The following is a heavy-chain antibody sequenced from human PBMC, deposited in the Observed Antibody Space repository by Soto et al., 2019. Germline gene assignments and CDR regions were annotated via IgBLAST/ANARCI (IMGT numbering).Heavy chain of an antibody. D-gene: IGHD3-10*01. CDR1: GFTFSYYP. V-gene: IGHV3-21*06. Sequence: GGSLRLSCAASGFTFSYYPLHWVRRAPGKGLEWVSSISGIRDYIRYADSVKGRFTISRDNAKTSLYLQMNSLTAEDTAVYYCAREGVHNYTEYYFDYWGQGALVTVSS. CDR2: ISGIRDYI. CDR3: AREGVHNYTEYYFDY. J-gene: IGHJ4*02.